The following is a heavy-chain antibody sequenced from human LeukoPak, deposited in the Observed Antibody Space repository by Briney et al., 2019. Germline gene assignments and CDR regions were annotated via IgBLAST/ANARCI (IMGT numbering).Heavy chain of an antibody. CDR2: ISSSSSYI. J-gene: IGHJ4*02. CDR3: ARTPRYSRLNRG. V-gene: IGHV3-21*01. Sequence: GGSLRLSCPTSGCTFSTYSMNWVRQAPGKGLEWVSSISSSSSYIYYADSVKGRFTISRDNAKNSLYLQMNSLRAEDTALYYCARTPRYSRLNRGWGQGTLVTVSS. D-gene: IGHD6-13*01. CDR1: GCTFSTYS.